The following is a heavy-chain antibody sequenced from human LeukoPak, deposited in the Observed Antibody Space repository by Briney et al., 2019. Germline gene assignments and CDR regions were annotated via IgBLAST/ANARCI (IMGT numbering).Heavy chain of an antibody. J-gene: IGHJ6*02. CDR1: GGSISSGGYY. Sequence: PSQTLSLTCTVSGGSISSGGYYWSWIRQHPGKGLEWIGYIYYSGSTYYNPSLKSRVTMSVDTSKNQFSLKLSSVTAADTAVYYCARSADTAIYGYYGMDVWGQGTTVTVSS. CDR3: ARSADTAIYGYYGMDV. D-gene: IGHD5-18*01. V-gene: IGHV4-31*03. CDR2: IYYSGST.